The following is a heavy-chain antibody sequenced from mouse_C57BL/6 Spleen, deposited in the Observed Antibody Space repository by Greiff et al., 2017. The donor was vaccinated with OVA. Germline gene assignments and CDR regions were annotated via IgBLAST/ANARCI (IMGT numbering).Heavy chain of an antibody. J-gene: IGHJ4*01. CDR2: IWTGGGT. Sequence: VQLVESGPGLVAPSQSLSITCTVSGFSLTSYAISWVRQPPGKGLEWLGVIWTGGGTNYNSALKSRLSISKDNSKSQVFLKMNSLQTDDTARYYCARNYLITTVVAYYYAMDYWGQGTSVTVSS. CDR3: ARNYLITTVVAYYYAMDY. CDR1: GFSLTSYA. V-gene: IGHV2-9-1*01. D-gene: IGHD1-1*01.